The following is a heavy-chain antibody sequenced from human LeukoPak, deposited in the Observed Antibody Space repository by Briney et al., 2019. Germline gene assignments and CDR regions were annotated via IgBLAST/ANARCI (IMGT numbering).Heavy chain of an antibody. Sequence: GGSLRLSCTASGFTFSNSSMHWVRQAPGKGLEWVAFIRYDGSNEFYVDSVKGRFTISRDNSMNTLNLQMSSLRPEDTAVYYCARSVAGITWFDPWGQGTLVTVSS. J-gene: IGHJ5*02. V-gene: IGHV3-30*02. CDR2: IRYDGSNE. D-gene: IGHD6-19*01. CDR1: GFTFSNSS. CDR3: ARSVAGITWFDP.